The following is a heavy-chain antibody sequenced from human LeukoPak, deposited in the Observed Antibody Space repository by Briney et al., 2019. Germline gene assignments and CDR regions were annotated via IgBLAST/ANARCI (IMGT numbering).Heavy chain of an antibody. CDR2: MNPNSGNT. CDR1: GYTFTSYD. J-gene: IGHJ6*03. CDR3: ARGGDGSGSYYNWPYYYYYMDV. D-gene: IGHD3-10*01. Sequence: ASVKVSCKASGYTFTSYDINWVRQATGQGLEWMGWMNPNSGNTGYAQKFQGRVTMTRNTSISTAYMELSSLRSEDTAVYYCARGGDGSGSYYNWPYYYYYMDVWGKGTTVTISS. V-gene: IGHV1-8*01.